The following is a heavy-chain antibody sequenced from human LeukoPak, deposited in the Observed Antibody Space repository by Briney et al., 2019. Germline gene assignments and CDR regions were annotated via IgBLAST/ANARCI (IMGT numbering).Heavy chain of an antibody. CDR2: ISYDGSNK. V-gene: IGHV3-30*04. Sequence: GGSLRLSCAASGFTFSSYAMHWVRQAPGKGLEWVAVISYDGSNKYYADSVKGRFTISRDNSKNTLYLQMKSLRAEDTALYYCAKNTAPLGGAFDIWGQGTMVTVSS. J-gene: IGHJ3*02. CDR1: GFTFSSYA. D-gene: IGHD3-16*01. CDR3: AKNTAPLGGAFDI.